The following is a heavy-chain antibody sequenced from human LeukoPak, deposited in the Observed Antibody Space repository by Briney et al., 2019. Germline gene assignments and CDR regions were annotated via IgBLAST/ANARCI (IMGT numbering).Heavy chain of an antibody. CDR3: ARGPYYYDSSGYYGWAFDI. CDR2: ISAYNGNT. V-gene: IGHV1-18*01. Sequence: ASVKVSCKASGYTFTSYGISWVRQAPGQGLEWMGWISAYNGNTNYAQKLQGRVTMTTDTSTSTAYMELRSLRSDDTAVYYCARGPYYYDSSGYYGWAFDIWGQGTMVTVSS. J-gene: IGHJ3*02. CDR1: GYTFTSYG. D-gene: IGHD3-22*01.